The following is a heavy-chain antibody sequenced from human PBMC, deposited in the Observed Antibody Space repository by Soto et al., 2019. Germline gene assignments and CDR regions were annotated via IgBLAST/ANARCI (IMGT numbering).Heavy chain of an antibody. CDR1: GFIFSSYA. V-gene: IGHV3-23*01. J-gene: IGHJ4*02. Sequence: PGGSLILSCAASGFIFSSYALSWVRQAPGKGLEWVSAISGSGTTTYYADSVKGRFTFSRDNSKNTLYLQMNSLRAEDTAVYYCASPLGYYGSGSYYKRTLDYWGQGTLVTASS. CDR3: ASPLGYYGSGSYYKRTLDY. D-gene: IGHD3-10*01. CDR2: ISGSGTTT.